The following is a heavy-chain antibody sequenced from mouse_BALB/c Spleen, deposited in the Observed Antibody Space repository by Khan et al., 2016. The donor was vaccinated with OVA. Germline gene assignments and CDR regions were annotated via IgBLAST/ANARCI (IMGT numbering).Heavy chain of an antibody. Sequence: VQLKESGPGLVKPSPSLSLTCTVTGYSITSGYGWYWIRQFPGNILEWMGYISYSGSTNYKPSLKSRISITRDTSKNQFFLQLNSVTTEDKATYYCARTASRKYWGQGTTLTVAS. CDR2: ISYSGST. CDR3: ARTASRKY. CDR1: GYSITSGYG. V-gene: IGHV3-1*02. D-gene: IGHD1-1*01. J-gene: IGHJ2*01.